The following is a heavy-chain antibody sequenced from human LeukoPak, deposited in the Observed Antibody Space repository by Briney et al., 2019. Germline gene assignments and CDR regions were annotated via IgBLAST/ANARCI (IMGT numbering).Heavy chain of an antibody. V-gene: IGHV1-69*04. CDR2: IIPILGIA. D-gene: IGHD6-19*01. CDR1: GGTFSSYA. CDR3: ARVRGSVAGMVFDY. J-gene: IGHJ4*02. Sequence: GASVKVSCKASGGTFSSYAISWVRQAPGQGLEWTGRIIPILGIANYAQKFQGRVTITADKSTSTAYMELSSLRSEDTAVYYCARVRGSVAGMVFDYWGQGTLVTVSS.